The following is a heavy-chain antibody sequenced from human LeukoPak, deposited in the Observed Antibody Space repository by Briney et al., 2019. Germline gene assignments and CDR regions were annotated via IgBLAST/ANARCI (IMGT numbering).Heavy chain of an antibody. J-gene: IGHJ3*01. CDR1: GGSISNYY. D-gene: IGHD1-7*01. CDR2: IYYSGST. CDR3: ASELSV. Sequence: SETLSLTCTVSGGSISNYYWSWIRQPPGKGLEWIGYIYYSGSTNYNPSLKSRVTISIDTSKNQFSLKLSSVTAADTAVYYCASELSVWGQGTMVTVSS. V-gene: IGHV4-59*08.